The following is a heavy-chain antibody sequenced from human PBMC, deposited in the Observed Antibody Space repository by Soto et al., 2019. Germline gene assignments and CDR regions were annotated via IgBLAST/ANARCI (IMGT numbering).Heavy chain of an antibody. CDR3: ARGVPY. V-gene: IGHV4-31*03. D-gene: IGHD1-1*01. J-gene: IGHJ4*01. Sequence: SETLSLTCTVSGGSISSGGYFWSWIRQPPGKGLEWIGNIFYSGTTYYNPSLKSRVTISVDTSKNQFSLKLSSVTAADTAVYFRARGVPYWGQGTLVTVSS. CDR2: IFYSGTT. CDR1: GGSISSGGYF.